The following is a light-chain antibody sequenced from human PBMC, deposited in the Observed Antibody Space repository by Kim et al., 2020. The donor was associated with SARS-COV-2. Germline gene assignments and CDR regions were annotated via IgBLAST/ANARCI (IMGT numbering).Light chain of an antibody. CDR2: RDN. Sequence: SYELTQPLSVSVALGQTAKITCERDYIGSKSVHWYQHKVGQAPVLVIYRDNHRPSEIPERFSGSNSGNTATLTINRVQAGDEADYFCQVWDNSAVFGGGTQLTVL. V-gene: IGLV3-9*01. CDR3: QVWDNSAV. J-gene: IGLJ2*01. CDR1: YIGSKS.